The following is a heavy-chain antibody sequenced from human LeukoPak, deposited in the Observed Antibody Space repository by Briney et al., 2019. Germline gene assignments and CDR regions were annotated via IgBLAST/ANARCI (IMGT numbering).Heavy chain of an antibody. CDR2: IKSDRSVT. Sequence: GSLRLSCAASGFTFSSYYKHWVRQAPGKGLVWVSRIKSDRSVTGYADPVKGRFAISRDNAKNAMYLQMSSLRAEDTAVYYCARDWIDRGTFDPWGQGTLVTVSS. V-gene: IGHV3-74*01. J-gene: IGHJ5*02. CDR1: GFTFSSYY. CDR3: ARDWIDRGTFDP. D-gene: IGHD2-2*03.